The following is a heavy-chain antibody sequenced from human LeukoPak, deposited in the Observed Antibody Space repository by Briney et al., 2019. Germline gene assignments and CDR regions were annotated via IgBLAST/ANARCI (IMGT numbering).Heavy chain of an antibody. CDR3: AKAFYYDSSGYYWALRGVDAFDI. V-gene: IGHV3-21*01. CDR2: ISSSSSYI. J-gene: IGHJ3*02. D-gene: IGHD3-22*01. Sequence: KSGGSLRLSCAASGFTFSSYSMNWVRQAPGKGLEWVSPISSSSSYIYYADSVKGRFTISRDNAKNTLYLQMNSLRAEDTAVYYCAKAFYYDSSGYYWALRGVDAFDIWGQGTMVTVSS. CDR1: GFTFSSYS.